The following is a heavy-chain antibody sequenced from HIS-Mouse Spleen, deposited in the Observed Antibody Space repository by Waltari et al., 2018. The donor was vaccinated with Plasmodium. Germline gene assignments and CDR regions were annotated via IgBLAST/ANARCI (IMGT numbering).Heavy chain of an antibody. V-gene: IGHV4-34*01. Sequence: QVQLQQWGAGLLKPSETLSPTSAVYGGSFRGYYWSWIRQPPGKGLEGIGEINHSGSTNYNPSLKSRVTISVDTSKNQFSLKLSSVTAADTAVYYCARGPGYSSGWYYFDYWGQGTLVTVSS. CDR3: ARGPGYSSGWYYFDY. D-gene: IGHD6-19*01. CDR2: INHSGST. CDR1: GGSFRGYY. J-gene: IGHJ4*02.